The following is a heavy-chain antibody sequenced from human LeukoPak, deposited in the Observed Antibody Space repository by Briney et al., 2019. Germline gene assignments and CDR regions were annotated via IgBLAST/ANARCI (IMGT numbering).Heavy chain of an antibody. CDR1: GYTFTSYY. V-gene: IGHV1-46*01. CDR2: INPSGGST. Sequence: GASVKVSCKASGYTFTSYYMHWVRQAPGQGLEWMGIINPSGGSTSYAQKFQGRVTMTRDMSTSTVYMELSSLRSEDTAVYYCARVSAGVIGMKDVFDIWGQGTMVTVSS. J-gene: IGHJ3*02. D-gene: IGHD3-16*02. CDR3: ARVSAGVIGMKDVFDI.